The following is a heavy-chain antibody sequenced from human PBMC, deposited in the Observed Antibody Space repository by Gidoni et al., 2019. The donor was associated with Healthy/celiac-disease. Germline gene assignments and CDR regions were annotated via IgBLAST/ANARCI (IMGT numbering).Heavy chain of an antibody. J-gene: IGHJ4*02. CDR3: AREAAATKCDLDY. CDR2: ISSSSSTI. D-gene: IGHD2-15*01. CDR1: GFTFSSYS. V-gene: IGHV3-48*02. Sequence: EVQLVESGGGLVEPGGFLRLSCAASGFTFSSYSMNWVRQAPGKGLEWVSYISSSSSTIYYADSVKGRFTISRDNAKNSLYLQMNSLRDEDTAVYYCAREAAATKCDLDYWGQGTLVTVSS.